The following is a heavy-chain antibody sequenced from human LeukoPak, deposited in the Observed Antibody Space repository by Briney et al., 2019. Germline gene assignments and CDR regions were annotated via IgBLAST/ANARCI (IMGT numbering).Heavy chain of an antibody. CDR1: GFTVSSNY. D-gene: IGHD3-10*01. CDR2: IYGGGST. CDR3: ARDLGGSGSYSS. V-gene: IGHV3-53*01. Sequence: AGGSLRLSCAASGFTVSSNYMSWVRQAPGKGLEWVSVIYGGGSTYYADSVKGRFTISRDNSKNTLYLQMNSLRAEDTAVYYCARDLGGSGSYSSWGQGTLVTVSS. J-gene: IGHJ5*02.